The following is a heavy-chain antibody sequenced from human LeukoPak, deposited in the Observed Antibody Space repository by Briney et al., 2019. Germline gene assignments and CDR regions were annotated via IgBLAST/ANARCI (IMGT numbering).Heavy chain of an antibody. V-gene: IGHV4-4*07. CDR1: GGSISSYY. J-gene: IGHJ4*02. D-gene: IGHD3-3*01. CDR2: IYTSGST. CDR3: ARDLRFLEWSYFDY. Sequence: PSETLSLTCTVFGGSISSYYWSWMRQPAGKGLEWIGRIYTSGSTNYNPSLKSRVTMSVDTSKNQFSLKLSSVTAADTAVYYCARDLRFLEWSYFDYWGQGTLVTVSS.